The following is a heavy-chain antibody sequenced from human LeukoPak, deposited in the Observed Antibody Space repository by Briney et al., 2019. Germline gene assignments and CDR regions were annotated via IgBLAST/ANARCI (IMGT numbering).Heavy chain of an antibody. D-gene: IGHD6-6*01. CDR3: ARRAAARGSTYYMDV. V-gene: IGHV3-66*02. J-gene: IGHJ6*03. Sequence: GGSLRLSCAASGFTVSSNYMSWVRQALGKGLEWVSVIYSGGSTYYADSVKGRFTISRDNSKNTLYLQMNSLRAEDTAVYYCARRAAARGSTYYMDVWGKGTTVTVSS. CDR2: IYSGGST. CDR1: GFTVSSNY.